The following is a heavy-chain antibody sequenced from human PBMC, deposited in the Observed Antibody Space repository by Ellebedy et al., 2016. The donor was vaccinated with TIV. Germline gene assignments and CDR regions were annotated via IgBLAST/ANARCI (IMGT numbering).Heavy chain of an antibody. CDR1: GYTFSSYP. V-gene: IGHV1-3*01. CDR2: INAGDGYT. CDR3: ARESKYCSSSSCYGKMGY. Sequence: AASVKVSCKASGYTFSSYPMHWVRQAPGQRLEWMGWINAGDGYTRYSQKFQARVTITRDTSADTVSMELTSLKAEDTAVYYCARESKYCSSSSCYGKMGYWGQGTLVTVSS. D-gene: IGHD2-2*01. J-gene: IGHJ4*02.